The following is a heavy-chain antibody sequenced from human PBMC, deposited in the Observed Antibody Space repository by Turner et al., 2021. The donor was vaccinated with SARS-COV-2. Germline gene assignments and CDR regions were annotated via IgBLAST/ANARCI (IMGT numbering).Heavy chain of an antibody. CDR2: MSGIGDNT. Sequence: EVHLLESGGGSVQPVGSLRLSCSASGFTFSSYALSWVRQVQGKGVEWVAAMSGIGDNTRYTDSVKGRFTISRDNSKNTLFLQMNSLRAEDTAVYYCVKARYINGWVHFDYWGQGTLVTVSS. CDR3: VKARYINGWVHFDY. CDR1: GFTFSSYA. V-gene: IGHV3-23*01. D-gene: IGHD6-19*01. J-gene: IGHJ4*02.